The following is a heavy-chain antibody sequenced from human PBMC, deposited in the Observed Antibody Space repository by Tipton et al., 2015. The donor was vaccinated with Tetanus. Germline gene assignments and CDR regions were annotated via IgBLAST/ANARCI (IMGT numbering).Heavy chain of an antibody. CDR3: ARDQGGGRVVRLNWFDP. Sequence: GLVKPSQTLSLTCTVSDGSISSGGFFWNWLRQSPGKGLEWIGYVYYSGDTYYNPSLKSRVTISVDTSKNQFSLDLYSVTAADTAVYYCARDQGGGRVVRLNWFDPWGQGTLVTVSS. J-gene: IGHJ5*02. V-gene: IGHV4-31*03. CDR1: DGSISSGGFF. D-gene: IGHD6-6*01. CDR2: VYYSGDT.